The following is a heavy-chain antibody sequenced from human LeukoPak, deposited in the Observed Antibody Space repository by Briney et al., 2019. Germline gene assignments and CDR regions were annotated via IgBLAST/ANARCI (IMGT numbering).Heavy chain of an antibody. CDR3: ARSYDTRGYYPYYFDY. Sequence: GASVKVSCKTSGYTFTGYYMHWVRQAPGQGLEWMGRINPNSGGTNYAQKFQGRVTMTRDTSISTTYMELSRLRSDDTAVYYCARSYDTRGYYPYYFDYWGQGTLVTVSS. CDR1: GYTFTGYY. V-gene: IGHV1-2*06. J-gene: IGHJ4*02. D-gene: IGHD3-22*01. CDR2: INPNSGGT.